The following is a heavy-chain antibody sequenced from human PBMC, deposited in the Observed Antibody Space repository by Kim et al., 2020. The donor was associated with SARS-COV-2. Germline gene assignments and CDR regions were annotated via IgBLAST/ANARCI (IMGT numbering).Heavy chain of an antibody. V-gene: IGHV3-74*01. D-gene: IGHD5-18*01. Sequence: PGGSLRLSCAASGFRFTDHWMYWIRQAPGKPPMWVAYVSFYGNDIDYADSVRGRFTISRDNAKNTMYLQMNNLRVEDTAIYYCARDIGEGAAGRQQWFKWFDRWGQGTLVTVSS. CDR1: GFRFTDHW. CDR2: VSFYGNDI. J-gene: IGHJ5*02. CDR3: ARDIGEGAAGRQQWFKWFDR.